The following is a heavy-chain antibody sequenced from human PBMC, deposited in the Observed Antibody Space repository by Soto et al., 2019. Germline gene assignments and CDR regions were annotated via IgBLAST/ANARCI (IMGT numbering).Heavy chain of an antibody. CDR1: GFTFNYYA. Sequence: QLVESGGGVVHPGGSLRLSCAASGFTFNYYAIQWVRQAPGKGLEYVSAISSDGRSTYYGTSARGRFTISRDISRNTVYLQMGSLRGEDMAVYYCARVGCDPTCADYYYYDMDVWGKATTITVSS. CDR2: ISSDGRST. CDR3: ARVGCDPTCADYYYYDMDV. V-gene: IGHV3-64*01. J-gene: IGHJ6*03. D-gene: IGHD2-21*01.